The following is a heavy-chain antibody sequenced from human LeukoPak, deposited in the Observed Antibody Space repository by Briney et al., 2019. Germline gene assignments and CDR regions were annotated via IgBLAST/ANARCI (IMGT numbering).Heavy chain of an antibody. V-gene: IGHV4-34*01. Sequence: SETLSLACAVYGGSFSGYYWSWIRQPPGKGLEWIGEINHSGSTNYNPSLKSRVTISVDTSKNQFSLKLSSVTAADTAVYYCARRMVRGLPPDYWGQGTLVPVSS. CDR2: INHSGST. CDR1: GGSFSGYY. J-gene: IGHJ4*02. D-gene: IGHD3-10*01. CDR3: ARRMVRGLPPDY.